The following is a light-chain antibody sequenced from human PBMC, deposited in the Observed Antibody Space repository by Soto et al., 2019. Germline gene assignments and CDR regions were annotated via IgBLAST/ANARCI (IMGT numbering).Light chain of an antibody. V-gene: IGKV1D-16*01. CDR2: AAS. CDR3: QQYNSYPLT. J-gene: IGKJ4*01. Sequence: DVQMTQSPSSLSASVGDRVTITCRASQDINSYLAWYQQKPGNAPKSLIYAASSLQTGVPSRFSGSESGTDFTLTISNLQPEDSATDYCQQYNSYPLTFGGGTKVEIK. CDR1: QDINSY.